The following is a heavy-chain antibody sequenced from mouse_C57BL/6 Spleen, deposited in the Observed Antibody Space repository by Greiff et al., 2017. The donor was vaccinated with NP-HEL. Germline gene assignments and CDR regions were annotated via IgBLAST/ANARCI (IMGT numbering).Heavy chain of an antibody. V-gene: IGHV5-16*01. J-gene: IGHJ3*01. CDR1: GFTFSDYY. CDR3: ARDGGYDGVAY. D-gene: IGHD2-3*01. CDR2: INYDGSST. Sequence: DVHLVESEGGLVQPGSSMKLSCTASGFTFSDYYMAWVRQVPEKGLEWVANINYDGSSTYYLDSLKSRFIISRDNAKNILYLQMSSLKSEDTATYYCARDGGYDGVAYWGQGTLVTVSA.